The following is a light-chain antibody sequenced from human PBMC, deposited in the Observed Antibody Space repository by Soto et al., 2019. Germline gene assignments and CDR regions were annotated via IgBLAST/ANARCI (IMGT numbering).Light chain of an antibody. CDR1: SSDVGGYNF. CDR2: EVS. CDR3: SSYTLRNTLVL. Sequence: QSVLTQPASVSGSPGQSITISCTGTSSDVGGYNFVSWYQQHPGKAPRLIIYEVSSRPSGVSYRLSGSKSGNTASLTISGLQAEDEADYYCSSYTLRNTLVLFGGGTQLTVL. J-gene: IGLJ3*02. V-gene: IGLV2-14*01.